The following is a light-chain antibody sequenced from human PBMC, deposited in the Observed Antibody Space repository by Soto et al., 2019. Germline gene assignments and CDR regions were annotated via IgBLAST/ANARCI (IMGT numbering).Light chain of an antibody. V-gene: IGKV3-20*01. Sequence: EIVLTQSPGTLSLSPGERATLSCRASQSVSSSYLAWYQQKPGQAPRLLIYGASSRATGIPDRFSSSESGTYFTLTISSLAADDFAVYYCQQYGSSPTFGQGTKVEIK. J-gene: IGKJ1*01. CDR3: QQYGSSPT. CDR2: GAS. CDR1: QSVSSSY.